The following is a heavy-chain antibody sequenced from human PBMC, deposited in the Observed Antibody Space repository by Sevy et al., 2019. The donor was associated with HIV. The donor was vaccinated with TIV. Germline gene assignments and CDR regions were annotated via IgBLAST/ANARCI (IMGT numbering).Heavy chain of an antibody. J-gene: IGHJ4*02. CDR3: ARGAVEGVIEAFGY. CDR2: ISYDGSNK. CDR1: GFTFSSYA. V-gene: IGHV3-30-3*01. Sequence: GGSLRLSCAASGFTFSSYAMHWVRQAPGKGLEWVAVISYDGSNKYYADSVKGRFTISRDNSKNTLYLQVNSLRAEDTAVYYCARGAVEGVIEAFGYWGQGTLVTVSS. D-gene: IGHD3-10*01.